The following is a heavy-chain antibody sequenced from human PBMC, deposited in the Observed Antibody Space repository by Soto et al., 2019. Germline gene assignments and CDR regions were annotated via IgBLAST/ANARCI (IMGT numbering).Heavy chain of an antibody. Sequence: GGSMKLSCAASGLILSDYYMSWIRQAPGKGLEWVSYISSSGHYTKNADSVQGRFTISRDNAKNSLYLQMNNLRAEDTAVYYRAREQDGIEVGGKGTTVTFP. CDR2: ISSSGHYT. V-gene: IGHV3-11*05. CDR1: GLILSDYY. J-gene: IGHJ6*04. CDR3: AREQDGIEV.